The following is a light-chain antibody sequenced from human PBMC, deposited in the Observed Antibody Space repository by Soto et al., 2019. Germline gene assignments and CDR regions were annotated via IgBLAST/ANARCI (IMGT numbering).Light chain of an antibody. J-gene: IGKJ5*01. V-gene: IGKV3-20*01. CDR3: QQYSTSPPIT. CDR2: GAS. Sequence: EIVLTQSPATLSLSPGERATLSCRASQSVSNNYLAWYQQKPGQAPRLLIYGASTRATGIPDRFSGSGFETDFSLTISRLEPEDFAVYFCQQYSTSPPITFGQGTRLEI. CDR1: QSVSNNY.